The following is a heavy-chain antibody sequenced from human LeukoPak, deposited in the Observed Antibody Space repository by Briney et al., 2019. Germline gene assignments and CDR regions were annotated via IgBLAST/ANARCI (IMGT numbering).Heavy chain of an antibody. V-gene: IGHV4-4*09. CDR1: GPSITNYY. CDR2: IYPDGSS. Sequence: PSETLSLTCTVSGPSITNYYWAWLRQTRGKGLEWIGYIYPDGSSKYNPSLKSRGAISVDTSNNQVSLKVTSMTAADTSVYYCARQDYWGWFAPWGQGSLVSVSS. J-gene: IGHJ5*02. D-gene: IGHD3-16*01. CDR3: ARQDYWGWFAP.